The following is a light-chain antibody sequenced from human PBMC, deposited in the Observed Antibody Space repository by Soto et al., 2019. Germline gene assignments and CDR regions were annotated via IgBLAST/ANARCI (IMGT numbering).Light chain of an antibody. CDR1: QSVSSN. CDR3: QQYNNWPPVT. V-gene: IGKV3-15*01. CDR2: GAS. Sequence: ELVMTQSPATLSVSPGERATLSCRASQSVSSNLAWYQQKPGQAPRLLIYGASTKATGIPARFSGSGSGTEFTLTTSSLQSEDLAVYYCQQYNNWPPVTVGQGTKVDIK. J-gene: IGKJ1*01.